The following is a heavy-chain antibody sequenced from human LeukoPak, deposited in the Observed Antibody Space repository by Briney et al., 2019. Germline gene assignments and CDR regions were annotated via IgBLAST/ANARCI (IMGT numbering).Heavy chain of an antibody. J-gene: IGHJ3*02. Sequence: GGSLRLSCAASGFTFSSYSMNWVRQAPGKGLEWVAAISTTSGNIYYADSVKGRFTISRDNAKNSLYLQMNSLRVEDTALYYCAKRWFLDAFDIWGQGTMVTVSS. CDR2: ISTTSGNI. CDR1: GFTFSSYS. V-gene: IGHV3-21*01. D-gene: IGHD3-10*01. CDR3: AKRWFLDAFDI.